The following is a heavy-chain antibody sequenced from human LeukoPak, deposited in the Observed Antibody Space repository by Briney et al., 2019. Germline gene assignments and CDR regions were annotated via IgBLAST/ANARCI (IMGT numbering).Heavy chain of an antibody. D-gene: IGHD3-10*01. CDR2: TRNKANSYTT. CDR3: AKGSDPLRWFGEFNIKLPRPITNLYFDY. CDR1: GFTFSDHY. Sequence: GGSLRLSCAASGFTFSDHYMDWVRQAPGKGLEWVGRTRNKANSYTTEYAASVKGRFTISRDDSKNSLYLQMDSLRAEDTAVYYCAKGSDPLRWFGEFNIKLPRPITNLYFDYWGQGTLVTVSS. V-gene: IGHV3-72*01. J-gene: IGHJ4*02.